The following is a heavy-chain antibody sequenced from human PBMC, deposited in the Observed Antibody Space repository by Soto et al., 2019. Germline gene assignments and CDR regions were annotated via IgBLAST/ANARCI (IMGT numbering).Heavy chain of an antibody. CDR2: IYHSGST. CDR1: GGSISSSNW. CDR3: ARATSGVIQLFDY. Sequence: PSETLSLTCAVSGGSISSSNWWSWVRQPPGKGLEWIVEIYHSGSTNYNPSLKGRVTISVDKSKNQFSRKRTAVTAADTAVYYWARATSGVIQLFDYWGQGTLVTVS. J-gene: IGHJ4*02. V-gene: IGHV4-4*02. D-gene: IGHD3-16*02.